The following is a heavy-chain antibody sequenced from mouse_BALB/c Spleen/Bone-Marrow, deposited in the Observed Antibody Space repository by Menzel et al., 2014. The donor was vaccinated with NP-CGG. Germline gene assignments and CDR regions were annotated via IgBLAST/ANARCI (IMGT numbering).Heavy chain of an antibody. CDR1: GYTFTSYW. Sequence: VQLQQSGAELVKPGALVKMSCKASGYTFTSYWMHWVKQRPGQGLEWIGVIDPSDSYTSYNQKFKGKATLTVDTSSSTAYMQLSSLTSEDSAVYYCTIYYRSFAYWGQGTLVTVSA. CDR3: TIYYRSFAY. D-gene: IGHD2-14*01. CDR2: IDPSDSYT. V-gene: IGHV1S127*01. J-gene: IGHJ3*01.